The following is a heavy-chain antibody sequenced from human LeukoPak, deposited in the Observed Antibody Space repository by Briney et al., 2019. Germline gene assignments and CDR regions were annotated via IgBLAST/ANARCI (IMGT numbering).Heavy chain of an antibody. V-gene: IGHV3-7*01. CDR3: AKDYSFSNFN. CDR2: INERGSET. D-gene: IGHD2-15*01. CDR1: GFIFSNHW. J-gene: IGHJ4*02. Sequence: GGSLRLSCAASGFIFSNHWMTWVRQALGKGLEWVANINERGSETYYADYVKGRFTISRDNTKKSLFLQLNSLSVEDTAMYYCAKDYSFSNFNWGQGTLVTVSS.